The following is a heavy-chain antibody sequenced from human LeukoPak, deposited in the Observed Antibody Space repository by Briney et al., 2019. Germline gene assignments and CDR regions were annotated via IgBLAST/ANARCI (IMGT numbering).Heavy chain of an antibody. V-gene: IGHV4-59*01. CDR1: GGSISSYY. CDR2: IYYSGSS. CDR3: ASKETYATGAFDI. J-gene: IGHJ3*02. D-gene: IGHD1-14*01. Sequence: ETLSLTCTVSGGSISSYYWSWIRQPPGKGLKWIGYIYYSGSSNYSPSLKSRVTISVDTSKNQFSLKLSSVTAADTAVYYCASKETYATGAFDIWGQGTMVTVSS.